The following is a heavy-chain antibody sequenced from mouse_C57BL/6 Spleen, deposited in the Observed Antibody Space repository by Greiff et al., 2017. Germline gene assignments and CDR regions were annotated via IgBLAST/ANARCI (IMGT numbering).Heavy chain of an antibody. J-gene: IGHJ4*01. Sequence: QVQLQQPGAELVRPGTSVKLSCKASGYTFTSYWMHWVKQRPGQGLEWIGVIDPSDSYTNYNQKFKGKATLTVDTSSSTAYMQLSSLTSEDSAVYYCARRRGHAMDYWGQGTSVTVSS. CDR3: ARRRGHAMDY. CDR1: GYTFTSYW. CDR2: IDPSDSYT. V-gene: IGHV1-59*01.